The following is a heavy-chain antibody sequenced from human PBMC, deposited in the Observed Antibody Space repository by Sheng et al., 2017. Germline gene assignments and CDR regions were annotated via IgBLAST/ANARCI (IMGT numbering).Heavy chain of an antibody. CDR1: GGSFSGYY. J-gene: IGHJ5*02. V-gene: IGHV4-34*01. CDR3: ARVSSGSYYNWFDP. Sequence: QVQLQQWGAGLLKPSETLSLTCAVYGGSFSGYYWSWIRQPPGKGLEWIGEINHSGSTNYNPSLKSRVTISVDTSKNQFSLKLSSVTAADTAVYYCARVSSGSYYNWFDPWGQGTLVTVSS. D-gene: IGHD1-26*01. CDR2: INHSGST.